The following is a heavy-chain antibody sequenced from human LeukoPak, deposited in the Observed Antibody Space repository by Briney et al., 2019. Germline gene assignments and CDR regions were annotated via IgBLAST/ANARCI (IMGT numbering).Heavy chain of an antibody. J-gene: IGHJ4*02. CDR2: ISYDARNN. CDR1: GFTFSRSA. CDR3: AREIVATISFDY. D-gene: IGHD5-12*01. V-gene: IGHV3-30*04. Sequence: GGSLRLSCAASGFTFSRSAMHWVRQAPGKGLEWVAVISYDARNNYYADSVKGRFTISRDNSKSTLYLQMNSLRPEDTAVYYCAREIVATISFDYWGQGTLVTVSS.